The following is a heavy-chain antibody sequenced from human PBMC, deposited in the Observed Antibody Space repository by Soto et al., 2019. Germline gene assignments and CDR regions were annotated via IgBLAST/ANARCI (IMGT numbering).Heavy chain of an antibody. J-gene: IGHJ4*02. CDR3: AREDSSSSGGLDY. V-gene: IGHV3-53*01. Sequence: GGSLRLSCAASGFIVSTYYMSWVRQAPGKGLEWVSVINAGGTTYYADSVKGRFSISRDNSKNTLYLQMNTLRAEDTAVYYCAREDSSSSGGLDYWGQGTLVTVSS. D-gene: IGHD6-6*01. CDR2: INAGGTT. CDR1: GFIVSTYY.